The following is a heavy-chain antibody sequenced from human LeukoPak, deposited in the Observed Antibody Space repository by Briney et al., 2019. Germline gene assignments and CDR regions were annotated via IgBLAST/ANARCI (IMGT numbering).Heavy chain of an antibody. Sequence: ASVKVSCKASGYTFTSYGISWVRQAPGQGLEWMGWISAYNGNTNYAQNLQGRLTMTTDTSTSTAYMELRSRRSDDTAVYYCARDGQFGGAPRYWGQGTLVTVSS. V-gene: IGHV1-18*01. D-gene: IGHD3-16*01. CDR2: ISAYNGNT. J-gene: IGHJ4*02. CDR3: ARDGQFGGAPRY. CDR1: GYTFTSYG.